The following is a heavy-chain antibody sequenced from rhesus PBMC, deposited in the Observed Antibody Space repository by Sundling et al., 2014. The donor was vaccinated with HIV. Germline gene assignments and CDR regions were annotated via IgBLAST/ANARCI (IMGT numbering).Heavy chain of an antibody. CDR1: GFTFSSHG. CDR2: IWYDGSNK. CDR3: ARDGAGRWLVLYYFDY. V-gene: IGHV3-54*02. D-gene: IGHD6-37*01. Sequence: EVQLVESGGGLVQPGGSLRLSCAASGFTFSSHGMHWVRQAPGKGLEWVAGIWYDGSNKYYADSVKDRFTISSDNSKNMLHLQMNNLKLEDTAVYYCARDGAGRWLVLYYFDYWGQGVLVTVSS. J-gene: IGHJ4*01.